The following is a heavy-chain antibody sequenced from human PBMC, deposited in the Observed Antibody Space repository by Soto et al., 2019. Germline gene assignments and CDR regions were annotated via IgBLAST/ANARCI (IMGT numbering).Heavy chain of an antibody. CDR2: IYSGGTT. J-gene: IGHJ2*01. CDR1: GFTVSINY. Sequence: EVQLVETGGGLIQPGGSLRLSCAASGFTVSINYISWVRQAPGKGLEWVSVIYSGGTTYYADSVKGRFTISRDDSKNTRYLQMNSLRAEDTAVYYCARAGVDILTCHMYWYFDLWGRGTLVTVSS. D-gene: IGHD3-9*01. V-gene: IGHV3-53*02. CDR3: ARAGVDILTCHMYWYFDL.